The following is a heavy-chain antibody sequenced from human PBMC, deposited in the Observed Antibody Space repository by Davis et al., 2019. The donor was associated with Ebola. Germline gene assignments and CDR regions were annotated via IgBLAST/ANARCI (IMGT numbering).Heavy chain of an antibody. CDR1: GFTFSSYA. CDR2: ISYDGSNK. D-gene: IGHD4-17*01. Sequence: PGGSLRLSCAASGFTFSSYAMHWVRQAPGKGLEWVAVISYDGSNKYYADSVKGRFTISRDNSKNTLSLQMNSLRAEDTAMYYCAIHGDYGPIDYWGQGTLVTVSS. V-gene: IGHV3-30-3*01. CDR3: AIHGDYGPIDY. J-gene: IGHJ4*02.